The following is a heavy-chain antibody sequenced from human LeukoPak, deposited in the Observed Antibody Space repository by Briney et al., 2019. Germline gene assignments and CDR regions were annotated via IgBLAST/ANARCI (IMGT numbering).Heavy chain of an antibody. CDR1: GYSISSGYY. CDR3: ARPAALYSY. CDR2: IYHSGST. D-gene: IGHD3-16*01. Sequence: SETLSPTCTVSGYSISSGYYWGWIRQPPGKGLEWIGSIYHSGSTYYNPSLKSRVTISVDTSKNQFSLKLSSVTAADPAVYYCARPAALYSYWGQGTWSPSPQ. V-gene: IGHV4-38-2*02. J-gene: IGHJ4*02.